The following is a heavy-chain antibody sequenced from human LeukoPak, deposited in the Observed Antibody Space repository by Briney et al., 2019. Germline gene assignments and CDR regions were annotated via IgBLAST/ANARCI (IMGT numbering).Heavy chain of an antibody. CDR3: ARGGATGRDFDY. J-gene: IGHJ4*02. D-gene: IGHD1-26*01. CDR1: GGSISSSSHY. Sequence: SETLSLTCTVSGGSISSSSHYWGWIRQPPRKGLEWIGSIYYSGSTYYNPSLESRVTISVDTSKNQFSLKVSSVTAADTAVYYCARGGATGRDFDYWGQGTLVTVSS. V-gene: IGHV4-39*01. CDR2: IYYSGST.